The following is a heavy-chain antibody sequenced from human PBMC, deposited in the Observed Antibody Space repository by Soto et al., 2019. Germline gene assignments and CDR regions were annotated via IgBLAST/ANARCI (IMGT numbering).Heavy chain of an antibody. Sequence: ASVKVSCKASRSTFMTYYMHWVRQAPGQGPEWMGIINPSGGSTSYPQKFQGRVTITRDTSASTAYMELSSLRSEDTAVYYCASSATTADYYYGMDVWGQGTTVTVSS. CDR2: INPSGGST. D-gene: IGHD1-26*01. J-gene: IGHJ6*02. V-gene: IGHV1-46*01. CDR3: ASSATTADYYYGMDV. CDR1: RSTFMTYY.